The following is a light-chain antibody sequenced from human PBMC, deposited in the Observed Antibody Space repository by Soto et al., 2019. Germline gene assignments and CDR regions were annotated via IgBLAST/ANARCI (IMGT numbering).Light chain of an antibody. Sequence: QSVLTQAPSASGTPGQRVTISCSGSSSNIGSNTVSWYQQVPGTAPKLLIYSNDQRPSGVPDRFSGSKSGTSASLAIGGLQSEDEADYYCAAWDDSLNGSVFGGGTKLTVL. CDR3: AAWDDSLNGSV. CDR1: SSNIGSNT. CDR2: SND. V-gene: IGLV1-44*01. J-gene: IGLJ3*02.